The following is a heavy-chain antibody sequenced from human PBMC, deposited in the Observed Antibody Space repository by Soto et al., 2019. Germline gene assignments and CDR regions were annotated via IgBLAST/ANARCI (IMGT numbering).Heavy chain of an antibody. Sequence: QVQLQQWGAGPLRPLETLSLTCGVSGGSFSGYYWAWIRQSPGKGLEWIGEINDRGSINYNPSLKSRVRFSVDPSKNHYSLKLRSVTAAVTAVYYCARESHDILTGPPWVWYFDLWGRGTLVTVSS. CDR2: INDRGSI. CDR3: ARESHDILTGPPWVWYFDL. CDR1: GGSFSGYY. D-gene: IGHD3-9*01. V-gene: IGHV4-34*01. J-gene: IGHJ2*01.